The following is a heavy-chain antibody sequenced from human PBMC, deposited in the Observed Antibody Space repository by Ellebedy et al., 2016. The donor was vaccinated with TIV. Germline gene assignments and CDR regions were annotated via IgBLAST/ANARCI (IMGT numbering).Heavy chain of an antibody. J-gene: IGHJ5*02. CDR2: IYYSGST. V-gene: IGHV4-61*01. CDR3: ARDGFSTAIDP. D-gene: IGHD2/OR15-2a*01. Sequence: SETLSLXXTVSGGSVSSGSYYWSWIRQPPGKGLEWIGYIYYSGSTNYNPSLKSRVTISVDTSKNQFSLKLSSVTAADTAVYYCARDGFSTAIDPWGQGTLVTVSS. CDR1: GGSVSSGSYY.